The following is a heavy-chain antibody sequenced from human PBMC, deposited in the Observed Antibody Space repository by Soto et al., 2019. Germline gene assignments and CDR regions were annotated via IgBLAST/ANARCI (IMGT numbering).Heavy chain of an antibody. CDR1: GVIFTVYS. CDR3: ARDPQRRDGYNFDS. D-gene: IGHD5-12*01. J-gene: IGHJ4*02. Sequence: PGGSLGLACAASGVIFTVYSMAWIRQAPGKGLEWISYITTGGETTLYAASVEGRFTISRDNAKKALFLQMNSLRADDTAVYFCARDPQRRDGYNFDSWGQGTLVTVSS. CDR2: ITTGGETT. V-gene: IGHV3-11*01.